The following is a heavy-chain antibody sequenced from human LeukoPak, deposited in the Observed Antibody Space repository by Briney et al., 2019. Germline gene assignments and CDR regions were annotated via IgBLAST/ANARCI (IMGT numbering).Heavy chain of an antibody. Sequence: PSETLSLTCTVSGGSISSYYWSWIRQPPGKGLEWIGYIYYSGSTNYNPSLKSRVTISVDTSKNQFSLKLSSVTAADTAVYYCARDFRDGYKVGAFDIWGQGTMVTVSS. CDR2: IYYSGST. J-gene: IGHJ3*02. CDR3: ARDFRDGYKVGAFDI. V-gene: IGHV4-59*01. CDR1: GGSISSYY. D-gene: IGHD5-24*01.